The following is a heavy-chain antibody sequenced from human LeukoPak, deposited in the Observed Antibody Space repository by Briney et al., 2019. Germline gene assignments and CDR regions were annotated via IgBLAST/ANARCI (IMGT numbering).Heavy chain of an antibody. CDR1: GFTFSSYA. J-gene: IGHJ4*02. Sequence: GGSLRLSCAASGFTFSSYAMPWVRQAPGKGLEWVAVISYDGSNKYYADSVKGRFTISRDNSKNTLYLQMNSLRAEDTAVYYCARAGGGLSLGNYWGQGTLVTVSS. V-gene: IGHV3-30*04. D-gene: IGHD3-16*02. CDR3: ARAGGGLSLGNY. CDR2: ISYDGSNK.